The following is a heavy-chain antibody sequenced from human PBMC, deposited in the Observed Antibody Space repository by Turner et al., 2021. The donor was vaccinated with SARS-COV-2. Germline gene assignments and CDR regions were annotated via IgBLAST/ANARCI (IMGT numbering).Heavy chain of an antibody. D-gene: IGHD5-12*01. J-gene: IGHJ4*02. CDR1: GFTVSSNY. CDR2: IYSGGST. CDR3: ARHKWRRGAFDY. V-gene: IGHV3-66*04. Sequence: EVKVVESVGGWVQPGWYVRLTCAGSGFTVSSNYISWVRPAPGKGLEWVSLIYSGGSTDYADSVKGRFTISRDNSKNTLSLQMNSLRAEDTAVYYCARHKWRRGAFDYWGQGTLVTVSS.